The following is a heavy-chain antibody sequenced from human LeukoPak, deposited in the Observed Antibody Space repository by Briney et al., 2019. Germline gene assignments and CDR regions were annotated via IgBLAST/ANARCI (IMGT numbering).Heavy chain of an antibody. V-gene: IGHV3-48*03. Sequence: GGSLRLSCAASGFTFSSFEMHWVRQAPGKGLECVSYIRNTDNTIYYSDSVKGRFTISRDNAKNSLYLQMSGLRAEDTSIYFCAREGNYYFDYWGQGTLVTVSS. J-gene: IGHJ4*02. CDR1: GFTFSSFE. CDR3: AREGNYYFDY. CDR2: IRNTDNTI. D-gene: IGHD1-7*01.